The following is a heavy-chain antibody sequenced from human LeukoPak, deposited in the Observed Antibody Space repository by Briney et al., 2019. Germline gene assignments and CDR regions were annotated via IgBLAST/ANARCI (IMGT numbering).Heavy chain of an antibody. D-gene: IGHD2-2*02. CDR1: GYTFTNHW. V-gene: IGHV5-51*01. CDR2: IYPGDSGT. J-gene: IGHJ6*03. Sequence: GESLKISCKVSGYTFTNHWIGWVRQMPGKGLEWMGIIYPGDSGTKYSPSFQGQVSISVDKSISTAYLQWSSLKASDTAMYYCARSYCSSTSCYNTGYYYYMDVWGKGTTVTVSS. CDR3: ARSYCSSTSCYNTGYYYYMDV.